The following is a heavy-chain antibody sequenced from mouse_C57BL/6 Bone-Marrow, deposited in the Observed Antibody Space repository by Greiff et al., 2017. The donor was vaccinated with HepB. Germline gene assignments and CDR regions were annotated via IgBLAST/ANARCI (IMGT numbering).Heavy chain of an antibody. V-gene: IGHV1-20*01. CDR3: ARSPFLLLNWYFDV. CDR2: INPYNGDT. J-gene: IGHJ1*03. Sequence: VQLQHSGPELVKPGDSVKISCKASGYSFTGYFMNWVMQSHGKSLEWIGRINPYNGDTFYNQKFKGKATLTVDKSSSTAHMELRSLTSEDSAVYYCARSPFLLLNWYFDVWGTGTTVTVSS. CDR1: GYSFTGYF. D-gene: IGHD1-1*01.